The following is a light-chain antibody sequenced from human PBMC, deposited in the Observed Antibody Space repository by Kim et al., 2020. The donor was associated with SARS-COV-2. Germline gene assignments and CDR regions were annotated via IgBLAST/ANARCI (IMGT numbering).Light chain of an antibody. CDR2: QAS. CDR1: QSVDNW. V-gene: IGKV1-5*03. J-gene: IGKJ1*01. CDR3: KQYETYWT. Sequence: DIQMTQSPSTLSAFVGTRVTITCRDSQSVDNWLAWYQQMPGKAPQLLIYQASKSASGVPSRFSGSGSGTTFTLTIYNLQPDDSAIYYCKQYETYWTFGPGTKVDIK.